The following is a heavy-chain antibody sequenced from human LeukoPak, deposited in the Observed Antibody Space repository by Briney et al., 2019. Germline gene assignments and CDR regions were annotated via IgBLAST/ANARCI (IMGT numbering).Heavy chain of an antibody. J-gene: IGHJ4*02. D-gene: IGHD1-26*01. CDR2: ISGSGSIK. CDR3: AKDSSVSYHRSSDY. CDR1: GFTFSSYA. V-gene: IGHV3-23*01. Sequence: GGPLRLSCAASGFTFSSYAMSWVRQAPGKGLEWVSGISGSGSIKYYADSVKGRFAISRDNSKNTLYLQMNSLRAEDTAVYYCAKDSSVSYHRSSDYWGQGTLVTLSS.